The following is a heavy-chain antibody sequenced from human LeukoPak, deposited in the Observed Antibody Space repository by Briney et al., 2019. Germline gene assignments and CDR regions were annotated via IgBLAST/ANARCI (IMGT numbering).Heavy chain of an antibody. J-gene: IGHJ1*01. CDR1: GFTVSSNY. Sequence: GGSLRLSCAASGFTVSSNYMSWVRQAPGKGLEWVSVIYSGGNTHYADSVKGRFTISRDNAKNSLYLHMNSLRAEDTAVYYCARGGGYYYDSSDYYREEYFQHWGQGTLVIVSS. V-gene: IGHV3-53*01. D-gene: IGHD3-22*01. CDR3: ARGGGYYYDSSDYYREEYFQH. CDR2: IYSGGNT.